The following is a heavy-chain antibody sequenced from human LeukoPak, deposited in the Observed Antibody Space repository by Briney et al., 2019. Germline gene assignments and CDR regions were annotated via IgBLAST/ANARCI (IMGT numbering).Heavy chain of an antibody. V-gene: IGHV3-30*18. Sequence: GGSLRLSCAASGFTFSNYAMHWVRQAPGKGLEWVAVISDDGSNKYYGDSVKGRFTISRDSSKNTVYLQMNSLRAEDTAVYYCAKDRYSSGWYSDFDYWGQGTLVTVSS. CDR3: AKDRYSSGWYSDFDY. D-gene: IGHD6-19*01. CDR1: GFTFSNYA. CDR2: ISDDGSNK. J-gene: IGHJ4*02.